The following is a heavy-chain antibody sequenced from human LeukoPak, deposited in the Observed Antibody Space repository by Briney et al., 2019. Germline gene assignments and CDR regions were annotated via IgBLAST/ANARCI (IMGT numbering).Heavy chain of an antibody. J-gene: IGHJ5*02. CDR1: GFTLSSYW. D-gene: IGHD3-3*01. CDR3: AREPYDFWSGYRFDP. Sequence: GGSLRLSCAASGFTLSSYWMPWVRQAPGKGLVWVSRINSDGSSTSYADSVKGRFTISRDNAKNTLYLQMNSLRAEDTAVYYCAREPYDFWSGYRFDPWGQGTLVTVSS. CDR2: INSDGSST. V-gene: IGHV3-74*01.